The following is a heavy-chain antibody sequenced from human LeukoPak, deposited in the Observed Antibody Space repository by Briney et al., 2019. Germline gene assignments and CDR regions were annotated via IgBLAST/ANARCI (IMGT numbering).Heavy chain of an antibody. D-gene: IGHD6-19*01. J-gene: IGHJ4*02. CDR1: GGSISSSTYY. CDR3: ARILSNSSGWYVDY. Sequence: SETLSLTCTVSGGSISSSTYYWGWIRQSPGKGLEWIGSIYCSGRTYYNPSLKSRVTISVDTSKNHFSMKLSSVTAADTAVYYCARILSNSSGWYVDYWGQGTLVTVSS. CDR2: IYCSGRT. V-gene: IGHV4-39*02.